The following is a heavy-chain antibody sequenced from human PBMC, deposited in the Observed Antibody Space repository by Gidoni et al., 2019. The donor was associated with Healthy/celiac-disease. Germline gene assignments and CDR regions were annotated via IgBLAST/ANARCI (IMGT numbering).Heavy chain of an antibody. Sequence: VERVECGAGRVKPGGFLRTCCAECGCSSRSDSRNWGRQAPGKGLEWVSSISSSSSYICFADYLKGRLTLSSDNGKKLLYLQIHGLRADDTAVYYCARAGLFINSGGGCVYFDYWSQGSLVTVSS. D-gene: IGHD2-15*01. CDR1: GCSSRSDS. CDR3: ARAGLFINSGGGCVYFDY. J-gene: IGHJ4*02. V-gene: IGHV3-21*01. CDR2: ISSSSSYI.